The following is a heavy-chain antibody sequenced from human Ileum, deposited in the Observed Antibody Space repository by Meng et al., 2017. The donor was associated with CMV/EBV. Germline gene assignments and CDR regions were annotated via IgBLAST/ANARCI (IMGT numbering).Heavy chain of an antibody. D-gene: IGHD3-3*01. V-gene: IGHV4-34*02. Sequence: QVQLQQWGAGLLKPSETLSLTCAVYGGSFSNYYWTWIRQPPGKGLEWIGEINHSGSTYYNTSLKSRVTISVDTPKNQFSLKLTSVTAADTAVYYCTRSPRGFWSDLWGQGTLVTVSS. J-gene: IGHJ4*02. CDR1: GGSFSNYY. CDR2: INHSGST. CDR3: TRSPRGFWSDL.